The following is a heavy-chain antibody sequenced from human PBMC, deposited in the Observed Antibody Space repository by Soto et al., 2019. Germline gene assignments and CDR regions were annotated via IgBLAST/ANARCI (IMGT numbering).Heavy chain of an antibody. Sequence: PGGSLRLSCAASGFTFSNYAMTWVRQAPGKGLEWVSAISGSGGSTYYADSVKGRFTISRDNSKNTLYLQMNSLRAEDTAVYYCAKDIVVVPAARTYYYYYMDVWGKGTTVTVSS. J-gene: IGHJ6*03. V-gene: IGHV3-23*01. CDR2: ISGSGGST. D-gene: IGHD2-2*01. CDR3: AKDIVVVPAARTYYYYYMDV. CDR1: GFTFSNYA.